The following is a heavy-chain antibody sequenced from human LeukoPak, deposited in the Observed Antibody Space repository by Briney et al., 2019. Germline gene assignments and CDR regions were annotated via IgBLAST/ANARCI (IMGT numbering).Heavy chain of an antibody. Sequence: GESLKISCKGSGYSFTSYWIGWVRQMPGKGLEWMGIIYPGDSDTRYSPSFQGQVTTSADKSISTAYLQWRSLKASDTAMYYCARLTYYYNSSGYIADYWGQGTQVTISS. J-gene: IGHJ4*02. CDR1: GYSFTSYW. CDR3: ARLTYYYNSSGYIADY. D-gene: IGHD3-22*01. CDR2: IYPGDSDT. V-gene: IGHV5-51*01.